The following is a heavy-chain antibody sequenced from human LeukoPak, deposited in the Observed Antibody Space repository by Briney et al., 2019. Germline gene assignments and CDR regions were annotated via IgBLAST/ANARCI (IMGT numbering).Heavy chain of an antibody. CDR3: ASGVWFGDLKYYFDY. CDR2: ISGSGATT. V-gene: IGHV3-23*01. CDR1: GFTFSSYA. Sequence: PGGSLRLSCAASGFTFSSYAMNWVRQAPGKGPEWVSAISGSGATTYYADSVKGRFTISRDNSKDTLYLQMNSLRAEDTALYYCASGVWFGDLKYYFDYWGQRTLVTVSS. D-gene: IGHD3-10*01. J-gene: IGHJ4*02.